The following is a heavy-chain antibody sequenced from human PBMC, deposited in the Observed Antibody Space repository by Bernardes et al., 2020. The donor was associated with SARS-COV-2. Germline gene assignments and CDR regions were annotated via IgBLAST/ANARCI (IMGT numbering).Heavy chain of an antibody. Sequence: GGSLRLSCAASGFTFSSYGMHWVRQAPGKGLEWVAVIWYDGSNKYYADSVKGRFTISRDNSKNTLYLQMNSLRAEDTAVYYCARVVLLGYGMDVWGQGTTVTVSS. D-gene: IGHD2-15*01. J-gene: IGHJ6*02. CDR3: ARVVLLGYGMDV. CDR2: IWYDGSNK. V-gene: IGHV3-33*01. CDR1: GFTFSSYG.